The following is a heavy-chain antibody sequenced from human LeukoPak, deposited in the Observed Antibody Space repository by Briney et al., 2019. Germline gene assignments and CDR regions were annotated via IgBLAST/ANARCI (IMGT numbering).Heavy chain of an antibody. CDR3: ARELEIVVVPAAQPNIAFDI. Sequence: GRSLRLSCAASGFTFSSYAMHWVRQAPGKGLEWVAVISYDGSNKYYADSVKGRFTISRDNSKNTLYLQMNSLRAEDTAVYYCARELEIVVVPAAQPNIAFDIWGQGTMVTVSS. J-gene: IGHJ3*02. CDR1: GFTFSSYA. V-gene: IGHV3-30-3*01. CDR2: ISYDGSNK. D-gene: IGHD2-2*03.